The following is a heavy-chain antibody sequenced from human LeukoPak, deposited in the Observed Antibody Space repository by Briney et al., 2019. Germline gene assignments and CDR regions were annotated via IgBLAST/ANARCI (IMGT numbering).Heavy chain of an antibody. Sequence: GASVKVSCKASGYTFTGYYMHWVRQAPGQGLEWMGWINPDNGGTNYAQKFQGRVTMTRDMSISTAYMELSRLRSDDTAVYYCARDPSNSGYDCLYYFDYWGQGTLVTVSS. CDR2: INPDNGGT. CDR1: GYTFTGYY. V-gene: IGHV1-2*02. J-gene: IGHJ4*02. CDR3: ARDPSNSGYDCLYYFDY. D-gene: IGHD5-12*01.